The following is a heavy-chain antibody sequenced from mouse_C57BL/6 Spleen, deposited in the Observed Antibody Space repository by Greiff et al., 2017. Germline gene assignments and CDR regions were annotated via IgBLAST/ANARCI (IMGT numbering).Heavy chain of an antibody. V-gene: IGHV1-80*01. J-gene: IGHJ1*03. Sequence: QVHVKQSGAELVKPGASVKISCKASGYAFSSYWMNWVKQRPGKGLEWIGQIYPGDGDTNYNGKFKGKATLTADKSSSTAYMQLSSLTSEDSAVYVCARGGLRHYYGSSFDVWGTGTTVTVSS. CDR3: ARGGLRHYYGSSFDV. CDR2: IYPGDGDT. D-gene: IGHD1-1*01. CDR1: GYAFSSYW.